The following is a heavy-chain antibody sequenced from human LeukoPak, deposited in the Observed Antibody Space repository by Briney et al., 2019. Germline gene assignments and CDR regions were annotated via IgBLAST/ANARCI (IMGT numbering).Heavy chain of an antibody. J-gene: IGHJ4*02. CDR1: GFTLSSYG. V-gene: IGHV3-30*02. CDR2: LRYDGSTA. CDR3: AKDPYGGTYPSYFDY. D-gene: IGHD1-26*01. Sequence: PGGSLRLSCAASGFTLSSYGMNWVRQAPGKGLDWVAFLRYDGSTAFYEDSVKGRFTISRDSSKNTLCLQMNSLTPADTAIYYCAKDPYGGTYPSYFDYWGQGTLVTVSS.